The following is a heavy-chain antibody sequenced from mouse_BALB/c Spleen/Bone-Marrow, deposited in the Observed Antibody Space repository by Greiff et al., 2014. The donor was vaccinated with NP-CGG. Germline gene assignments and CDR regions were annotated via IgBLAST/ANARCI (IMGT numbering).Heavy chain of an antibody. D-gene: IGHD1-1*01. V-gene: IGHV1-69*02. J-gene: IGHJ2*02. CDR1: GYTFTNYW. CDR2: IEPSDSYT. Sequence: QVQLQQSGAEVVKPGASVKVSCKASGYTFTNYWMQWVKQRPGQGLEWIGEIEPSDSYTNYNQDFKGKATLTVDKSSSTAHMQLSSLTSEDSAVYYCARGRTTVVSDYWGQGTSLTVSS. CDR3: ARGRTTVVSDY.